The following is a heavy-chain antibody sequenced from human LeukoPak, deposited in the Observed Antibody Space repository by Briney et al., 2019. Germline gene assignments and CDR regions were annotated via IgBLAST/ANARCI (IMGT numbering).Heavy chain of an antibody. Sequence: SETLSLTCAVYVGSFCGYYWSWIRQPPGKGLEWVGEINHSGSTNCNPSLKSRVTISVDKSKNQFSLKLSSVTAADTAVYYCARGRLPFYGGEYYFDYWGQGTLVTVSS. CDR2: INHSGST. V-gene: IGHV4-34*01. CDR1: VGSFCGYY. J-gene: IGHJ4*02. CDR3: ARGRLPFYGGEYYFDY. D-gene: IGHD4-23*01.